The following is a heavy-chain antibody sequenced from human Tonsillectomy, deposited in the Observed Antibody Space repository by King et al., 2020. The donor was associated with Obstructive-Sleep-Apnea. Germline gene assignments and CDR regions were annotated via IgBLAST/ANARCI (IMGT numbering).Heavy chain of an antibody. D-gene: IGHD3-10*01. J-gene: IGHJ5*02. V-gene: IGHV3-21*01. Sequence: VQLVESGGGLVKPGGSLRLSCAASGFTFSSYSMNWVRQAPGKGLEWVSSISSSSSYIYYADSVKCRFTISRDNAKNSLYLQRNSLRAEDTAVYYCARVLLLSMVRGVDSWFDPWGQGTLVTVSS. CDR1: GFTFSSYS. CDR2: ISSSSSYI. CDR3: ARVLLLSMVRGVDSWFDP.